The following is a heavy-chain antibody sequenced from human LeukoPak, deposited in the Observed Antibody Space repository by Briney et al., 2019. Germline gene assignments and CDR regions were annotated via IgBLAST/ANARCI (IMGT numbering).Heavy chain of an antibody. D-gene: IGHD1-26*01. CDR3: ARDGSGSYEFDP. Sequence: SETLSLTCTVSGGSISNYYWSWIRQPPGKGLEWLGYISYSASSNYNPSLKSRVSISVDTSKNQFSLKLSSVTAADTAVYYCARDGSGSYEFDPWGQGTLVTVSS. J-gene: IGHJ5*02. CDR2: ISYSASS. CDR1: GGSISNYY. V-gene: IGHV4-59*01.